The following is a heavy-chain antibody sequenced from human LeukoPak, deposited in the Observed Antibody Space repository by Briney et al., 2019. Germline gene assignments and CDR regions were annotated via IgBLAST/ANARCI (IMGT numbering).Heavy chain of an antibody. CDR2: IRYDGSNK. CDR1: GFTFSSYG. D-gene: IGHD1-26*01. CDR3: ARGRQNSGSYSDAFDI. Sequence: QAGGSLRLSCAASGFTFSSYGMHWVRQAPGKGLEWVAFIRYDGSNKYYADSVKGRFSRDNAKNSLSLQMNSLRAEDTAVYYCARGRQNSGSYSDAFDIWGQGTVVTVSS. V-gene: IGHV3-30*02. J-gene: IGHJ3*02.